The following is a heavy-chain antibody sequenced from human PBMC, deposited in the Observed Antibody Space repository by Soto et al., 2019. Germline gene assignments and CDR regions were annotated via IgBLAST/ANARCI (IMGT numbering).Heavy chain of an antibody. CDR3: ATHAMIVVPIPDY. V-gene: IGHV3-23*01. CDR1: GFTFSSYA. J-gene: IGHJ4*02. CDR2: ISGSGGST. Sequence: GGSLRLSCAASGFTFSSYAMSLVLQSPGKGLEWVSAISGSGGSTYYADSVKGRFTISRDNSKNTLYLQMNSLRAEDTAVYYCATHAMIVVPIPDYWGQGTLVTVSS. D-gene: IGHD3-22*01.